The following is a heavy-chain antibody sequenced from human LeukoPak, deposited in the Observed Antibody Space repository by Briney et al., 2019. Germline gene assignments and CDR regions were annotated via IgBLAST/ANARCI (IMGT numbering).Heavy chain of an antibody. V-gene: IGHV4-34*01. CDR1: GASFSGYY. D-gene: IGHD2-21*01. J-gene: IGHJ5*02. CDR2: INHSGST. Sequence: SETLSLTCAVYGASFSGYYCSSISQPPGKGLEWIGEINHSGSTNYSPSLKSRVTISVDTSKNQFSLKLSSVTAADTAVYYCARLCSIRWCLHDWFDPWGQGTLVTVSS. CDR3: ARLCSIRWCLHDWFDP.